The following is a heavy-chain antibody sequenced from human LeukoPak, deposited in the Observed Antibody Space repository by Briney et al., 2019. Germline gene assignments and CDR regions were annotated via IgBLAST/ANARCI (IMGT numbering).Heavy chain of an antibody. Sequence: GGSLRLSCAASGFTFSNAWMSWVRQAPGKGLEWVGRIKSKTDGGTTDYAAPVKGRFTISRDESKNTLYLQMNSLQTEDTAVYYCTTVRDGRAYCSSTSCYWTYYYYYMDVWGKGTTVTISS. J-gene: IGHJ6*03. V-gene: IGHV3-15*01. CDR3: TTVRDGRAYCSSTSCYWTYYYYYMDV. D-gene: IGHD2-2*01. CDR1: GFTFSNAW. CDR2: IKSKTDGGTT.